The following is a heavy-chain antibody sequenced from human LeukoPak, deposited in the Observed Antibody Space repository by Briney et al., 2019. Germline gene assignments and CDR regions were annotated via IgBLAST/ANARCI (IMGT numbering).Heavy chain of an antibody. CDR1: GFTLSPYT. D-gene: IGHD4-17*01. J-gene: IGHJ5*02. V-gene: IGHV3-48*04. CDR3: ARDRSLVDGDYGVWFDA. CDR2: ISSTSTTK. Sequence: PGGSLRLSCTASGFTLSPYTMNWVRQAPGKGLEWVSYISSTSTTKYYADSVKGRFTISRDNSKNSLDLQMNRLTAEDTAVYYCARDRSLVDGDYGVWFDAWGQGSLVTVSS.